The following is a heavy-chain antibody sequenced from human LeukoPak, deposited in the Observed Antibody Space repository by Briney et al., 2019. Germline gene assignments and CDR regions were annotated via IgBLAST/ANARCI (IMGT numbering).Heavy chain of an antibody. CDR1: GFTFSSYW. CDR3: ARDHDAVGTTIDH. J-gene: IGHJ4*02. CDR2: IKSDGSVT. D-gene: IGHD1-14*01. V-gene: IGHV3-74*01. Sequence: GGSLRLSCAASGFTFSSYWMHWVRQAPGEGLVRVSRIKSDGSVTWYADSVKGRFTISRDNAKNMLYLQMNSLRDEDTAVYFCARDHDAVGTTIDHWGQGTLVTVSS.